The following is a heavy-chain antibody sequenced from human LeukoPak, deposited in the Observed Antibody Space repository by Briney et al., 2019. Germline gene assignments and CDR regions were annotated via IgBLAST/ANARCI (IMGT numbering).Heavy chain of an antibody. Sequence: SETLSLTCAVYGGSFSGYYWSWIRQPPGKGLEWIGEINHSGSTNYNPSLKSRVTISVDTSKNQFSLKLSSVTAADTALYYCARSSDTAMAALDYWGQGTLVTVSS. CDR2: INHSGST. J-gene: IGHJ4*02. V-gene: IGHV4-34*01. CDR1: GGSFSGYY. D-gene: IGHD5-18*01. CDR3: ARSSDTAMAALDY.